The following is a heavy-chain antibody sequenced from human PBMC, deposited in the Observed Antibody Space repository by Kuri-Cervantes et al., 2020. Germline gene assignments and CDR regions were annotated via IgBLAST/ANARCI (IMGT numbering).Heavy chain of an antibody. CDR3: VKYAREWTARHYFDS. D-gene: IGHD6-6*01. Sequence: GESLKISCVASGFTFDRFDMHWVRQAPGKGLEWLAITWYDGSQTYYADSVKGRFTISRDNSKNTVYLQMNGLRREDTAMYYCVKYAREWTARHYFDSWGQGTPVTVSS. CDR2: TWYDGSQT. CDR1: GFTFDRFD. J-gene: IGHJ4*02. V-gene: IGHV3-30*02.